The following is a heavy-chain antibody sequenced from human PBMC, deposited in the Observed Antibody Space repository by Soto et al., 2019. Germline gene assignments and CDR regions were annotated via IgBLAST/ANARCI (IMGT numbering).Heavy chain of an antibody. CDR1: GYDFTTYW. V-gene: IGHV5-51*01. J-gene: IGHJ4*02. Sequence: PGESLKISCKASGYDFTTYWIAWMRQMPGGGLEWMGIIHPGDSDVKYSPSLQGHVTISADKSISTAYLQWSSLKASDTAMYYCARCILYSSGSFDYWGQGTLVTVSS. CDR2: IHPGDSDV. CDR3: ARCILYSSGSFDY. D-gene: IGHD6-19*01.